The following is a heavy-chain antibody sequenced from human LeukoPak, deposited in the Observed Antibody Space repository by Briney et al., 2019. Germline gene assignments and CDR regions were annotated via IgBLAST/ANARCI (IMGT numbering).Heavy chain of an antibody. CDR2: INTDGSRA. CDR1: GFTFNSYW. CDR3: VRGASLAYYMDV. V-gene: IGHV3-74*01. D-gene: IGHD3-16*02. Sequence: PGGSLRLSCAASGFTFNSYWIHWVRQAPGKGLVWVSRINTDGSRANYADSVKGRFAISRDDAKNTVHLQMYSLGAEDSAVYYCVRGASLAYYMDVXXXXXTVTVSS. J-gene: IGHJ6*03.